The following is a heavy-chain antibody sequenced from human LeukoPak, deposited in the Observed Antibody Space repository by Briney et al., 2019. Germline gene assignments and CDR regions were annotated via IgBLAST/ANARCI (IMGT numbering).Heavy chain of an antibody. V-gene: IGHV1-2*02. J-gene: IGHJ6*02. Sequence: ASVKVSCKASGYTFTGYYMHWVRQAPGQGLEWMGWINPNSGGTNYAQKFQGRVTMTRDTSISTAYMELSRLRSDDTAVYYCASSTIFGVVIIPYYYYGMDVWGQGTTVTVSS. D-gene: IGHD3-3*01. CDR3: ASSTIFGVVIIPYYYYGMDV. CDR2: INPNSGGT. CDR1: GYTFTGYY.